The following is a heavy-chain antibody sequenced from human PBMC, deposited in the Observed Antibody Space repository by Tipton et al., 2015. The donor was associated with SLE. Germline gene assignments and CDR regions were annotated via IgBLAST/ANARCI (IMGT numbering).Heavy chain of an antibody. CDR2: IWYDGSNK. Sequence: SLRLSCAASGFTFSSYDMHWVRQAPGKGLEWVAVIWYDGSNKYYADSVKGRFTISRDNSKNTLYLQMNSLRAEDTAVYYCAKDTLGYCTGGVCFIFDYWGQGTLVTVSS. J-gene: IGHJ4*02. CDR3: AKDTLGYCTGGVCFIFDY. D-gene: IGHD2-8*02. CDR1: GFTFSSYD. V-gene: IGHV3-33*06.